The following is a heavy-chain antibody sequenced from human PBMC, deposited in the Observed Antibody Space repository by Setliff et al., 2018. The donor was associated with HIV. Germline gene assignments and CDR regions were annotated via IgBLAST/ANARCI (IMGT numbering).Heavy chain of an antibody. D-gene: IGHD3-16*01. V-gene: IGHV3-13*01. Sequence: GESLKISCEASGFTFNSYDFHWVRQAAGKGLEWVSAIGTGGDTYYVDSVKGRFTISRENARNSLYLQMNSLRAGDTAVYYCAREIRTVYTGGHYFYGIDVWGQGTAVTVSS. CDR3: AREIRTVYTGGHYFYGIDV. J-gene: IGHJ6*02. CDR1: GFTFNSYD. CDR2: IGTGGDT.